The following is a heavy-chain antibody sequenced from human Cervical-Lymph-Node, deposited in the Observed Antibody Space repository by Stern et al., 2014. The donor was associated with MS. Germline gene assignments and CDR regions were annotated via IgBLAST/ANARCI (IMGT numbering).Heavy chain of an antibody. J-gene: IGHJ5*02. V-gene: IGHV4-4*02. D-gene: IGHD2-15*01. Sequence: QVQLVESGPGLVKPSGTLSLTCAVSGGSISSSNWWSWVRQPPGKGLEWIGKTYHSGSTTYDPSLKSRVTISVDKSKNQFSLKLSSVTAADTAVYYCARVVGAATGWFDPWGQGTMVTVSS. CDR3: ARVVGAATGWFDP. CDR1: GGSISSSNW. CDR2: TYHSGST.